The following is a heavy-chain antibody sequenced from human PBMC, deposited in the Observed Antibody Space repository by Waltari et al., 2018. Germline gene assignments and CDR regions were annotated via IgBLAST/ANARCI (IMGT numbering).Heavy chain of an antibody. J-gene: IGHJ3*02. CDR2: IRYDESTI. D-gene: IGHD2-2*01. CDR1: VFCVRTYG. V-gene: IGHV3-33*01. CDR3: AREVSRYFIHAFDI. Sequence: QVRLVESGGGVVQPGRSVRLSCAVSVFCVRTYGMHWVRQSAGKGLDWVAFIRYDESTIHDADSVRGRFTVSRDTSKNMVALQMNSLTVEDSSIYFCAREVSRYFIHAFDIRGQGTMVIVSS.